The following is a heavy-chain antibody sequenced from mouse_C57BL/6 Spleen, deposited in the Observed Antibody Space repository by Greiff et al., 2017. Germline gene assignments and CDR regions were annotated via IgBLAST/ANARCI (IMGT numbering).Heavy chain of an antibody. J-gene: IGHJ4*01. Sequence: EVQLQQPGPELVKPGASVKIPCKASGYTFTDYNMDWVKQSHGKSLEWIGDINPNNGGTIYNQKFKGKATLTVDKSSSTAYMELRSLTSEDTAVYYCARGEDSSGSYAMDYWGQGTSVTVSS. V-gene: IGHV1-18*01. D-gene: IGHD3-2*02. CDR1: GYTFTDYN. CDR3: ARGEDSSGSYAMDY. CDR2: INPNNGGT.